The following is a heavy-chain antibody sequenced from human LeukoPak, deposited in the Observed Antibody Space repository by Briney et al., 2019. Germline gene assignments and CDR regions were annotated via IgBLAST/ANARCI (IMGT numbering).Heavy chain of an antibody. CDR3: ARHVRIYYNIRWFDP. J-gene: IGHJ5*02. V-gene: IGHV4-34*01. CDR2: INHSGST. Sequence: SETLSLTRAVYGGSFSDYYWNWIRQPPGKGLEWIGEINHSGSTNYNPSLKSRVTISVDTSKNQFSLKLSSVSAADTAVYYCARHVRIYYNIRWFDPWGQGTLVTVSS. CDR1: GGSFSDYY. D-gene: IGHD1-26*01.